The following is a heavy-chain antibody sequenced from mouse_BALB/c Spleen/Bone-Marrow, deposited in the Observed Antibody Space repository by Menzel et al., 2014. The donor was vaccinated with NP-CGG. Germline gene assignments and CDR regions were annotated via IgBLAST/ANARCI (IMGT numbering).Heavy chain of an antibody. V-gene: IGHV1-52*01. CDR1: GYTFTSYW. J-gene: IGHJ3*01. Sequence: QVHVKQSGAELVRPGASVKLSCKASGYTFTSYWMNWVKQRPEQGLEWIGRIDPYDSETHYNQKFKDKAILTVDKSSGTAYMQLSSLTSEDSAVYYCARGRDYDVFSYWGQGTLVTVSA. CDR2: IDPYDSET. D-gene: IGHD2-4*01. CDR3: ARGRDYDVFSY.